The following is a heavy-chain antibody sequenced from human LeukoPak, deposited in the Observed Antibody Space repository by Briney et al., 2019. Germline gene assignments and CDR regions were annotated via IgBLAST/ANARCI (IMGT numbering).Heavy chain of an antibody. CDR3: AGEDIVVAPASKGVYNWFDP. CDR2: IYHSGST. J-gene: IGHJ5*02. D-gene: IGHD2-2*01. V-gene: IGHV4-38-2*01. CDR1: GYSISSGYY. Sequence: SETLSLTCAVSGYSISSGYYWGWIRQPPGKGLEWIGSIYHSGSTYYNPSLKSRVTISVDTSKNQFSLKLSSVTAADTAVYYCAGEDIVVAPASKGVYNWFDPWGQGTLVTVSS.